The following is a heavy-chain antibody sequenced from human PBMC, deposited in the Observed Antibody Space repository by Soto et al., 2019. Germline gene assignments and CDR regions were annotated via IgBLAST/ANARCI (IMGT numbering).Heavy chain of an antibody. Sequence: QVQLVESGGGVVQPGRSLRLSCAASGFTFSSYAMHWVRQAPGKGLEWVAVISYDGSNKYYADSVKGRFTISRDNSKNTLYLQMNSLIDEETAVYYCVRWHQGYSSSWYRVYAFDIWGQGTMVTVSS. CDR3: VRWHQGYSSSWYRVYAFDI. CDR1: GFTFSSYA. V-gene: IGHV3-30-3*01. J-gene: IGHJ3*02. CDR2: ISYDGSNK. D-gene: IGHD6-13*01.